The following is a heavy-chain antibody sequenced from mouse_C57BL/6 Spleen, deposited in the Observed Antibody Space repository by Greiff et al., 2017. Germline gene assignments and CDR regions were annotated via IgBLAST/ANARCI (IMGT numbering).Heavy chain of an antibody. D-gene: IGHD2-1*01. Sequence: EVMLVESGGGLVKPGGSLKLSCAASGFTFSDYGMHWVRQAPEKGLEWVAYISSGSSTIYYADTVKGRFTISRDNAKNTLFLQMTSLRSEDTAMYYCARGYYGKGDAMDYWGQGTSVTVSS. CDR3: ARGYYGKGDAMDY. V-gene: IGHV5-17*01. CDR1: GFTFSDYG. CDR2: ISSGSSTI. J-gene: IGHJ4*01.